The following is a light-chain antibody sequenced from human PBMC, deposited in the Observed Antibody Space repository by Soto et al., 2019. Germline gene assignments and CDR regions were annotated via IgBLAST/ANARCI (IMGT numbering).Light chain of an antibody. J-gene: IGLJ3*02. Sequence: SYELTQAPSVSVSPGQTARITCSGDALPKRYAYWYQQKPGQAPLLVIYKDTERPSGIPARFFGSSSGTKATLTISGVQAEDEADYYCQSADSSSFYVLFGGGTKLTVL. CDR3: QSADSSSFYVL. CDR2: KDT. CDR1: ALPKRY. V-gene: IGLV3-25*02.